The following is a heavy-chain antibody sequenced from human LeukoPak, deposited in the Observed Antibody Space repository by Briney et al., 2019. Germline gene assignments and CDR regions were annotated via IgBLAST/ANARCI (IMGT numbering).Heavy chain of an antibody. Sequence: PSETLSLTCTVSGGSISSYYWSWIRQPAGKGLEWIGRIYTSGSTNYNPSLKSRVTMSVDTSKNQFSLKVGSVSAADTAVYYCARAYSSSWYWNWFDPWGQGTLVTVSS. J-gene: IGHJ5*02. V-gene: IGHV4-4*07. CDR1: GGSISSYY. CDR3: ARAYSSSWYWNWFDP. D-gene: IGHD6-13*01. CDR2: IYTSGST.